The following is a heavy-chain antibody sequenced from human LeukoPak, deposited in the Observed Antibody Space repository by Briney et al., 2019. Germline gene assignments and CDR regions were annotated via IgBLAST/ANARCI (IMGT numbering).Heavy chain of an antibody. Sequence: GASVKVSCKASGYTFTSYGITWVRQAPGQGLEWMGWIKPNSGDTNYAQKFQGSVTMTRDTSITTAYMELSRLRSADTAVYYCARGLHSGTYYRYGFDIWGQGTMVTVSS. V-gene: IGHV1-2*02. CDR2: IKPNSGDT. CDR3: ARGLHSGTYYRYGFDI. CDR1: GYTFTSYG. J-gene: IGHJ3*02. D-gene: IGHD1-26*01.